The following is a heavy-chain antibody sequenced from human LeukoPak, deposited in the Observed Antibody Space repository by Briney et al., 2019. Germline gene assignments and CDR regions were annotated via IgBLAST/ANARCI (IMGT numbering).Heavy chain of an antibody. CDR3: ARLSGMVRGVINGQRWFDP. V-gene: IGHV4-39*01. D-gene: IGHD3-10*01. Sequence: PSETLSLTCTVSGGSISSSSYYWGWIRQPPGKGLEWIGSMYYSGSTYYNPSLKSRVTISVDTSKNQFSLKLSSVTAADTAVYYCARLSGMVRGVINGQRWFDPWGQGTLVTVSS. CDR2: MYYSGST. CDR1: GGSISSSSYY. J-gene: IGHJ5*02.